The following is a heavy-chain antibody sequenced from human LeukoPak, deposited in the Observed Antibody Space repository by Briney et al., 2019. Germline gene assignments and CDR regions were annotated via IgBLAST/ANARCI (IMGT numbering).Heavy chain of an antibody. Sequence: SETRSLTWTVAGASISRSSYYWVWIRQPPGKGLEWIGSIYYSGSTYYNPSLKSRVTISVDTSKNQFSLKLSSVTAADTAVYSGARLTCRGDCSSPCWYLEFGWGGYYCDLGGQGTLVTVSS. CDR3: ARLTCRGDCSSPCWYLEFGWGGYYCDL. D-gene: IGHD2-2*01. V-gene: IGHV4-39*01. CDR2: IYYSGST. J-gene: IGHJ4*02. CDR1: GASISRSSYY.